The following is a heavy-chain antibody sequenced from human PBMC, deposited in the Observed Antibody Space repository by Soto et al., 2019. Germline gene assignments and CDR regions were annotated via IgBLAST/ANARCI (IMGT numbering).Heavy chain of an antibody. J-gene: IGHJ3*02. Sequence: GYSVQVSCKACGYTFTSYYMHWVRQAPGQGLEWMGIINPSGGSTSYAQKFQGRVTMTRDTSTSTVYMELSSLRSEDTAVYYGSRDSDILRAFESWGQGTMVTVSS. CDR1: GYTFTSYY. V-gene: IGHV1-46*01. CDR2: INPSGGST. D-gene: IGHD2-15*01. CDR3: SRDSDILRAFES.